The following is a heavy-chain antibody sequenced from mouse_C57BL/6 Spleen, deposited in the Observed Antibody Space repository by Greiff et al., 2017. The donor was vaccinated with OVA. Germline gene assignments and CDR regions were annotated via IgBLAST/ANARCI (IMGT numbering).Heavy chain of an antibody. J-gene: IGHJ3*01. CDR2: IDPSDSYT. Sequence: QVQLQQSGAELVRPGTSVKLSCKASGYTFTSYWMHWVKQRPGQGLEWIGVIDPSDSYTNYNQKFKGKATLTVDTSSSTAYMQLSSLPSEDSAVYYCARGIYDGYPWFAYWGQGTLVTVSA. CDR1: GYTFTSYW. D-gene: IGHD2-3*01. CDR3: ARGIYDGYPWFAY. V-gene: IGHV1-59*01.